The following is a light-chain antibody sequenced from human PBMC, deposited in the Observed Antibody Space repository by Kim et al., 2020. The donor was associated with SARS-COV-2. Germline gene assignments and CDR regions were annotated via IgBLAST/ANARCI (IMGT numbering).Light chain of an antibody. CDR2: DAS. V-gene: IGKV3-11*01. J-gene: IGKJ1*01. CDR3: QHRSSWPRT. CDR1: QSVSSY. Sequence: LSPWERATLSCRASQSVSSYLAWYQQKPGQAPRLLIYDASNRATGIPARFSGSGSGTDFTLSISSLEPEDFAVYYCQHRSSWPRTFGQGTKVDIK.